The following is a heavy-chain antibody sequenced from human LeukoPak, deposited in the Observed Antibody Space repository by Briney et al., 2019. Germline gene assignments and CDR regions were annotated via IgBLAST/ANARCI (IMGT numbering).Heavy chain of an antibody. V-gene: IGHV1-46*01. CDR1: GYTFTSYS. J-gene: IGHJ4*02. D-gene: IGHD1-26*01. CDR3: ARGIVGATWDYFDY. CDR2: INPSGGNT. Sequence: GASVKVSCKASGYTFTSYSMHWVRQAPGQGLEWMGIINPSGGNTRYAQKFQGRVTMTRDTSTSTVYMQLSSLRSEDTAVYYCARGIVGATWDYFDYWGQGTLVTVSS.